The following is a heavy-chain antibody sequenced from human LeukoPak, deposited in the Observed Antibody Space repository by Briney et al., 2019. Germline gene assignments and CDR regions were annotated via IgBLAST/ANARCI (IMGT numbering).Heavy chain of an antibody. V-gene: IGHV3-30*18. CDR1: GFTFSSYG. D-gene: IGHD2/OR15-2a*01. CDR3: AKDSQKTISRNNWFDP. J-gene: IGHJ5*02. CDR2: ISYDGSNK. Sequence: GGSLRLSCAASGFTFSSYGMYWVRQAPGKGLEWVAIISYDGSNKYYGDSVKGRFTISRDNSKNTLYLQMNSLRAEETAVYYCAKDSQKTISRNNWFDPWGQGTLVTVSS.